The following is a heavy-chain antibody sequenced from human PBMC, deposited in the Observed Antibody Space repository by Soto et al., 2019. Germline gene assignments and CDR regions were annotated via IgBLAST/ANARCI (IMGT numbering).Heavy chain of an antibody. CDR1: GGSISSGGYS. Sequence: KSSETLSLTCAVSGGSISSGGYSWSWIRQPPGKGLEWIGYIYHSGSTYYNPSLKSRVTISVDRSKNQFSLKLSSVTAADTAVYYCARADSSSSGYYYYGMDVWGQGTTVTVSS. D-gene: IGHD6-6*01. CDR3: ARADSSSSGYYYYGMDV. V-gene: IGHV4-30-2*01. J-gene: IGHJ6*02. CDR2: IYHSGST.